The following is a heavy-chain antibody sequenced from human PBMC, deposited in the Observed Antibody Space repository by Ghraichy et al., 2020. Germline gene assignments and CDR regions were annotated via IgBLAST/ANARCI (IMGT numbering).Heavy chain of an antibody. J-gene: IGHJ4*02. CDR3: ARYGGGSYPNFDY. D-gene: IGHD1-26*01. CDR1: GFTFSSYA. V-gene: IGHV3-30-3*01. CDR2: ISYDGSNK. Sequence: GGSLRLSCAASGFTFSSYAMHWVRQAPGKGLEWVAVISYDGSNKNYADSVKGRFTISRDNSKNTLYLHMNSLRAEDTAVYYCARYGGGSYPNFDYWGQGTLVTVSS.